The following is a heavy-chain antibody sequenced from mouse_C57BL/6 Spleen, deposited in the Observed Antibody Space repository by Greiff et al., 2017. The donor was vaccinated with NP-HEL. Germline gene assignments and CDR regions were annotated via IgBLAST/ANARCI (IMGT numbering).Heavy chain of an antibody. CDR3: ARTDDYGFAY. CDR1: GYTFTSYW. Sequence: QVQLQQPGAELVMPGASVKLSCKASGYTFTSYWMHWVKQRPGQGLEWIGEIDPSDSYTNYNQKFKGKSTLTVDKSSSTAYMQLSSLTSEDSAVYYCARTDDYGFAYWGQGTLVTVSA. V-gene: IGHV1-69*01. D-gene: IGHD2-4*01. J-gene: IGHJ3*01. CDR2: IDPSDSYT.